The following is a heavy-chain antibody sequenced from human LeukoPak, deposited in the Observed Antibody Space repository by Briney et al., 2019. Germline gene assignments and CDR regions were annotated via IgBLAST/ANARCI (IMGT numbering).Heavy chain of an antibody. CDR1: GYSFNSQG. J-gene: IGHJ3*01. CDR3: VKEILRFDL. CDR2: INTDSGNP. Sequence: ASVKVSCKASGYSFNSQGMNWVRQAPGQGLEWMGWINTDSGNPTYAQGFTGRFVFSLDSAVSTAYLQISNLMPEDTGKYYCVKEILRFDLWGQGTMVTVSS. V-gene: IGHV7-4-1*02.